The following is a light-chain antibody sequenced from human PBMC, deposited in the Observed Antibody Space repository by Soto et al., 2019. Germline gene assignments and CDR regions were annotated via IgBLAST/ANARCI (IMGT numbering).Light chain of an antibody. J-gene: IGKJ4*01. V-gene: IGKV3-20*01. Sequence: EIVLTQSPGTLSLSPGERATLSCRASQSVSSSYLAWYQQKPGQPPRLLIYGASSSATAIPDRFSGSGSGTDFTLTITRLEPEDFAVYYCQHYRTSFGGGKKVEIK. CDR3: QHYRTS. CDR2: GAS. CDR1: QSVSSSY.